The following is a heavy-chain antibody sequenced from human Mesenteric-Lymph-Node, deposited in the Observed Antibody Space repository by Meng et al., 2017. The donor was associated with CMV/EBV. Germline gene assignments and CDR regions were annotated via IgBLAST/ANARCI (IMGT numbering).Heavy chain of an antibody. CDR3: ARVLRPRYDYVWGSYRYPTHFDY. V-gene: IGHV4-31*03. Sequence: LRLSCTVSGEYISRGGYYWNWIRQHPGKGLEWIGYIFYSGNPQYNPSLKSRVTISVDTSKNQFSLKLSSVTAADTAVYYCARVLRPRYDYVWGSYRYPTHFDYWGQGTLVTVSS. D-gene: IGHD3-16*02. CDR2: IFYSGNP. J-gene: IGHJ4*02. CDR1: GEYISRGGYY.